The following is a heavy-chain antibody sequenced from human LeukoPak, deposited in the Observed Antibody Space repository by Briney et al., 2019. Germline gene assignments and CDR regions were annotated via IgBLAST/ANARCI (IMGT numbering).Heavy chain of an antibody. D-gene: IGHD6-19*01. J-gene: IGHJ4*02. CDR1: GYTLTELS. V-gene: IGHV1-24*01. CDR3: AIGVSSGWYYFDY. Sequence: GASVKVSCKVSGYTLTELSMHWVRQAPGKGLEWMGDFDPEDGETIYAQKFQGRVTMTEDTSTDTAYMELSSLRSEDTAVYYCAIGVSSGWYYFDYWGQGTLVTVSS. CDR2: FDPEDGET.